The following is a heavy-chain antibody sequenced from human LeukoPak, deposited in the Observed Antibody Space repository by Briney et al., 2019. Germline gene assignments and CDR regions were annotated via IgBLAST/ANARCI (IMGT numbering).Heavy chain of an antibody. Sequence: PGGSLRLSCAASGFTFSSYAMHWVRQAPGKGLEWVAVISYDGSNKYYADSVKGRFTISRDNSKNTLYLQMNSLRAEDTAVYYCARDRRVLLWFGELFGYWGQGILVTVSS. CDR3: ARDRRVLLWFGELFGY. D-gene: IGHD3-10*01. CDR1: GFTFSSYA. CDR2: ISYDGSNK. J-gene: IGHJ4*02. V-gene: IGHV3-30*04.